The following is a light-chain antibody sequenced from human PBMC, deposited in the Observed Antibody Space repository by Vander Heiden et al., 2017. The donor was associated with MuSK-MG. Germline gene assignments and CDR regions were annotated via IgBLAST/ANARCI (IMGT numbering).Light chain of an antibody. J-gene: IGKJ4*01. CDR1: QSISIS. CDR2: AAS. V-gene: IGKV1-39*01. Sequence: DIQMTQSPSSLSASVGDRVTITCRASQSISISLNWYQQRPGKAPTLLIYAASNWLSGVPSRFSGSGSGTDFTLTINSLQPEDFATYYCQQSYDSPVTFGGGTKVEIK. CDR3: QQSYDSPVT.